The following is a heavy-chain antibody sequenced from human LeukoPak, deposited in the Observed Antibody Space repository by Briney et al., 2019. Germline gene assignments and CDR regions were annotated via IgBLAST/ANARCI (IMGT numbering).Heavy chain of an antibody. CDR1: GYTFTSYG. V-gene: IGHV1-18*01. CDR3: ARVLSDGVLWFGESENSWFDP. CDR2: ISAYNANT. Sequence: GASVKVSCKASGYTFTSYGISWVRQAPGQGLEWMGWISAYNANTNYAQNLQGRLTMTTDTSTSTAYMEMRSLTSDDTAVYYCARVLSDGVLWFGESENSWFDPWGQGTLVTVSS. D-gene: IGHD3-10*01. J-gene: IGHJ5*02.